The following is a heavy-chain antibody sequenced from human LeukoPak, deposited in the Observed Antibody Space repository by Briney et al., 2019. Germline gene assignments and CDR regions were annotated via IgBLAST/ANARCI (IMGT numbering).Heavy chain of an antibody. J-gene: IGHJ4*02. CDR1: GFTFSSYA. V-gene: IGHV3-23*01. CDR3: ARAGGGGLRYFDWLSTGIDY. D-gene: IGHD3-9*01. CDR2: ISGSGGST. Sequence: PGGSLRLSCATSGFTFSSYAMGWVRQAPGKGLEWVSAISGSGGSTYYADSVKGRFTISRDNSKNTLYLQMGSLRAEDMAVYYCARAGGGGLRYFDWLSTGIDYWGQGTLVTVSS.